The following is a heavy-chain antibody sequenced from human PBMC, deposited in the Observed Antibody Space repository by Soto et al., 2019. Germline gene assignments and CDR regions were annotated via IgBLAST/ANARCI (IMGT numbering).Heavy chain of an antibody. CDR3: AIYYFDNSGYSNWFGP. Sequence: QVQLQESGPGLVKPSQTLSLTCTVSGGSISSGAYYWSWIRQHSENGLEWIGYMHYSGIAYYNPSLTSRVTISVDTSKNQSSLKLSSVTAADTAVYYCAIYYFDNSGYSNWFGPWGRGTLVTVSS. V-gene: IGHV4-31*03. D-gene: IGHD3-22*01. CDR2: MHYSGIA. CDR1: GGSISSGAYY. J-gene: IGHJ5*02.